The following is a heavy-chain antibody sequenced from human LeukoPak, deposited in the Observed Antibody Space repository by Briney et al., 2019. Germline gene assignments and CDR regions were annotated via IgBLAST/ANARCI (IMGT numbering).Heavy chain of an antibody. CDR2: ISSSGSTI. D-gene: IGHD2-2*01. J-gene: IGHJ4*02. CDR3: ARVGSPYQSPNCFDY. V-gene: IGHV3-48*03. CDR1: GFTFSSYE. Sequence: GGSLRLSCAASGFTFSSYEMNWVRQAPGKGLEWVSYISSSGSTIYYADSVKGRFTISRDNAKNSLYLQMNSLRAEDTAVYYCARVGSPYQSPNCFDYWGQGTLVTVSS.